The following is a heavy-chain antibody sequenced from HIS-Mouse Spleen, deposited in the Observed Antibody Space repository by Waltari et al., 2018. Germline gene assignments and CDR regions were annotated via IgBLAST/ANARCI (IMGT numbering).Heavy chain of an antibody. CDR1: GGSISSSSYY. J-gene: IGHJ2*01. CDR3: AREIPYSSSWYDWYFDL. CDR2: IYYSGST. Sequence: QLQLQESGPGLVKPSETLSLTCTFSGGSISSSSYYWGWSRQPPGKGLEWIGSIYYSGSTYYNPSLKSRVTISVDTSKNQFSLKLSSVTAADTAVYYCAREIPYSSSWYDWYFDLWGRGTLVTVSS. D-gene: IGHD6-13*01. V-gene: IGHV4-39*07.